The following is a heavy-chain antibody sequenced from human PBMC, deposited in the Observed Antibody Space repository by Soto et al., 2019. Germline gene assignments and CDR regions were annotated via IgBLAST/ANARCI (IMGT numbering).Heavy chain of an antibody. CDR1: GFTFSSYG. Sequence: QPGGSLRLSCAASGFTFSSYGMHWVRQAPGKGLEWVAVIWYDGSNKYYADSVKGRFTISRDNSKNTLYLQMNSLRAEDTAVYYCARDSGSYWFDPWGQGTLVTVSS. J-gene: IGHJ5*02. V-gene: IGHV3-33*01. CDR3: ARDSGSYWFDP. D-gene: IGHD6-19*01. CDR2: IWYDGSNK.